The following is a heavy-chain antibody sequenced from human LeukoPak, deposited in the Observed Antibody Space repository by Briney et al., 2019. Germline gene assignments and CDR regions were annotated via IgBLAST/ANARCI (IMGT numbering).Heavy chain of an antibody. CDR1: RGSISPYY. CDR3: ARGWEFYDSNGYVFDI. Sequence: PSETLSLTCTVSRGSISPYYWSWIRQPPGKGLEWIGSRLFTGSASYNSSLRSRATISMGTSKNQFSLKPTSVTAADTAVYYCARGWEFYDSNGYVFDIWGQGKMVSVA. V-gene: IGHV4-59*01. D-gene: IGHD3-22*01. J-gene: IGHJ3*02. CDR2: RLFTGSA.